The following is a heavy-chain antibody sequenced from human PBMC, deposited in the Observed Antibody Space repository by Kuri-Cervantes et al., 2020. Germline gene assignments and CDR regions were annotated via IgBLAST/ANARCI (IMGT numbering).Heavy chain of an antibody. CDR2: ISSSSSYI. D-gene: IGHD3-10*01. CDR3: ARGRGYYGSGSYGGNYYYYYGMDV. J-gene: IGHJ6*02. V-gene: IGHV3-21*05. Sequence: GSLRLSCAASGFTFSSYSMNWVRQAPGKGLEWVSYISSSSSYIYYADSVKGRFTISRDNAKNSLYLQMNSLRAEDTAVYYCARGRGYYGSGSYGGNYYYYYGMDVWGQGTTVTVSS. CDR1: GFTFSSYS.